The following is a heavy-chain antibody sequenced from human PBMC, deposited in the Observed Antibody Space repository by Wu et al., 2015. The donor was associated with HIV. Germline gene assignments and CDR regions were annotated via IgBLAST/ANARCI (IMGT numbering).Heavy chain of an antibody. V-gene: IGHV1-8*02. CDR2: LNPKSGSA. Sequence: QVQLVQSGTQVQKPGTSVRVSCRVSGYTFTSLNINWIRHAPGRGLEWMGWLNPKSGSAGFGRDFQGRISMTKNNSISTVYMELSGLTSDDTAIYYCARVGVLLTSAELLEYFQHWGQGTRVVVSS. CDR3: ARVGVLLTSAELLEYFQH. J-gene: IGHJ1*01. D-gene: IGHD1-26*01. CDR1: GYTFTSLN.